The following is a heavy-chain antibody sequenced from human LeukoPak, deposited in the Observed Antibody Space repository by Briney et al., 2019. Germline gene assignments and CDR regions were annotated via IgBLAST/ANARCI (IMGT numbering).Heavy chain of an antibody. V-gene: IGHV3-48*01. CDR1: GFTFSSYS. J-gene: IGHJ4*02. Sequence: PGGSLRLSCAASGFTFSSYSMNWVRQAPGKGLEWISYITSSSSTKYYADSVKGRFTISRDNAKNSLYLQMNSLRAEDTAVYYCVGGDHWGQGTLVTVSS. CDR3: VGGDH. CDR2: ITSSSSTK.